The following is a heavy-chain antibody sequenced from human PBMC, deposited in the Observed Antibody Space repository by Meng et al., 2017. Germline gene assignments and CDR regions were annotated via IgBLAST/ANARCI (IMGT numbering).Heavy chain of an antibody. Sequence: SETLSLTCAVSGYSISSGYYWGWIRQPPGKGLEWIGSIYHSGSTYYNPSLKSRVTISVDTSKNQFSLKLSSVTAADTAVYYCAREKVYDSSGFGLEYFDYWGQGTLVTVSS. D-gene: IGHD3-22*01. V-gene: IGHV4-38-2*02. CDR3: AREKVYDSSGFGLEYFDY. CDR2: IYHSGST. CDR1: GYSISSGYY. J-gene: IGHJ4*02.